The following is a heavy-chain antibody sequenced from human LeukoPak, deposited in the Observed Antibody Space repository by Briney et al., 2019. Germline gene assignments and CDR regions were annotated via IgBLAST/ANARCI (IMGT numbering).Heavy chain of an antibody. CDR3: ARYFYDSSGSSSDAFDI. D-gene: IGHD3-22*01. CDR2: INPNSGGT. Sequence: ASVKVSCKASGYTFTDYYMHWVRQAPGQGLEWMGWINPNSGGTNYAQKFQGRVTMTRDTSISTAYMELSRLRSDDSAVYYCARYFYDSSGSSSDAFDIWGRGTMVTVSS. CDR1: GYTFTDYY. V-gene: IGHV1-2*02. J-gene: IGHJ3*02.